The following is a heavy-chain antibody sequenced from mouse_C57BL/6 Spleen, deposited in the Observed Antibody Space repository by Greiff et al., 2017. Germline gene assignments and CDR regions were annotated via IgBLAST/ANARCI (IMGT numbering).Heavy chain of an antibody. V-gene: IGHV1-4*01. Sequence: VQLQQSGAELARPGASVKMSCKASGYTFTSYTMHWVKQRPGQGLEWIGYINPSSGYTKYNQKFKDKATLTADKSSSTAYMQLSSLTSEDSAVYSGARESSGYPFAYWGKGTLVTVSA. CDR2: INPSSGYT. CDR3: ARESSGYPFAY. CDR1: GYTFTSYT. D-gene: IGHD1-1*01. J-gene: IGHJ3*01.